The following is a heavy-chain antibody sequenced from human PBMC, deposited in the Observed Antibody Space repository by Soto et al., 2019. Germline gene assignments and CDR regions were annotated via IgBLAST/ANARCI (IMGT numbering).Heavy chain of an antibody. CDR2: IYHSGST. D-gene: IGHD3-22*01. Sequence: PSETPSLTCAVSGGSISSGGYPWSWIRQPPGKGLEWIGYIYHSGSTYYNPSLKSRATISVDRSKNQFSLKLSSVTAADTAVYYCARASNYYDSSCYQYYFDYWGQVTLVTVSS. CDR1: GGSISSGGYP. V-gene: IGHV4-30-2*01. CDR3: ARASNYYDSSCYQYYFDY. J-gene: IGHJ4*02.